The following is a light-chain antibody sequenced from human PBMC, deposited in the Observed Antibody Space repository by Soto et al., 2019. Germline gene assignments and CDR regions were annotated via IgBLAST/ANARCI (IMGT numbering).Light chain of an antibody. J-gene: IGLJ2*01. CDR2: EVT. Sequence: QSALTQPPSASRSPGQSVTISCTGTSSDIGGNNYVSFYQQHPGKAPKLMIYEVTKRPSGVPDRFSGSMSGTTASLTVSGLQAEDEADYYCSSNGGGYGDVVFGGGTKLTVL. CDR1: SSDIGGNNY. V-gene: IGLV2-8*01. CDR3: SSNGGGYGDVV.